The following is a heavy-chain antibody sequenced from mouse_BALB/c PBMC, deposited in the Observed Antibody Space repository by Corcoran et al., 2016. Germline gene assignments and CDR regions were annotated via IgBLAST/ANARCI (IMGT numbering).Heavy chain of an antibody. V-gene: IGHV14-3*02. J-gene: IGHJ2*01. D-gene: IGHD4-1*01. Sequence: EVQLQQSGAELVKPGSSVKLSCTASGFNIKDTYMHWVKQRPEQGLEWIGRIDPANGNTKYDPKFQGKATITADTSSNTAYLQLSSLTSEDTAVYYCALANWVSYWGQDTTLTVSS. CDR1: GFNIKDTY. CDR2: IDPANGNT. CDR3: ALANWVSY.